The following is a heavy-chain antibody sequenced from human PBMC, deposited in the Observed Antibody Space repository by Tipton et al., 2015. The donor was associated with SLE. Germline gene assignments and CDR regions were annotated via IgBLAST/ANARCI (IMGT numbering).Heavy chain of an antibody. CDR2: INHSGST. CDR3: ARALWKGGDY. V-gene: IGHV4-39*07. Sequence: LRLSCTVSGGSISSSSFYLAWIRQTPGKGLEWIGEINHSGSTNHNPSLKSRVTISVDTSKNQLSLKLSAVTAADTAVYYCARALWKGGDYWGQGTLVTVSS. D-gene: IGHD1-1*01. CDR1: GGSISSSSFY. J-gene: IGHJ4*02.